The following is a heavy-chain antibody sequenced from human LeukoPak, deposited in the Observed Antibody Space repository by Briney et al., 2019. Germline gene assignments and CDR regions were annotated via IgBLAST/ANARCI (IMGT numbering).Heavy chain of an antibody. CDR2: ISYDGSNK. CDR1: GFTFSSYG. V-gene: IGHV3-30*18. CDR3: AKVGDY. J-gene: IGHJ4*02. Sequence: GRSLRLSCAASGFTFSSYGMHWVRQAPGKGLEWVAVISYDGSNKYYADSVKGRFTISRDNSKNTLYLQMNSLRAEDTAMYYCAKVGDYWGQGTLVTVSS.